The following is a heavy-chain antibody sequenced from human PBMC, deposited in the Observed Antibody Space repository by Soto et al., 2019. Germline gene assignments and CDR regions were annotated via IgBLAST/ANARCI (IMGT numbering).Heavy chain of an antibody. Sequence: ETLSLTCTVSGGSISSYYWSWIRQPPGKGLEWIGYIYYSGSTNYNPSLKSRVTISVDTSKNQFSLKLSSVTAADTAVYYCARVHGDYVSYAFDIWGQGTMVTVSS. CDR2: IYYSGST. CDR1: GGSISSYY. J-gene: IGHJ3*02. CDR3: ARVHGDYVSYAFDI. V-gene: IGHV4-59*01. D-gene: IGHD4-17*01.